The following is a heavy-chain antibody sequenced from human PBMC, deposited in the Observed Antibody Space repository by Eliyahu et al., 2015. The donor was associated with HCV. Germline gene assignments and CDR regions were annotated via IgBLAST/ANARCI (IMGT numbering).Heavy chain of an antibody. D-gene: IGHD2-15*01. V-gene: IGHV3-49*02. CDR2: GTT. Sequence: GTTEYAASVKGRFTISRDDSKSIAYLEMNSLKTEDTAVYYCTRIVYCSGGSCYRWFDPWGQGTLVTVSS. J-gene: IGHJ5*02. CDR3: TRIVYCSGGSCYRWFDP.